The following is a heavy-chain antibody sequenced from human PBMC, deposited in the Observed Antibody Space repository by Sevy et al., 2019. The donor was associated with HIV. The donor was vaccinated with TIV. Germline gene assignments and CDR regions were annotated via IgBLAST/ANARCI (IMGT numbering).Heavy chain of an antibody. Sequence: GGSLRLSCAASGFTFSSYAMSWVRQAPGKGLEWVSAISGSGGSTYYADSVKGRFTISRENSKNTLYLQMNSLRAEDTAVYYCAKVPWFGELLGYYFDYWGQGTLVTVSS. V-gene: IGHV3-23*01. CDR1: GFTFSSYA. CDR2: ISGSGGST. J-gene: IGHJ4*02. CDR3: AKVPWFGELLGYYFDY. D-gene: IGHD3-10*01.